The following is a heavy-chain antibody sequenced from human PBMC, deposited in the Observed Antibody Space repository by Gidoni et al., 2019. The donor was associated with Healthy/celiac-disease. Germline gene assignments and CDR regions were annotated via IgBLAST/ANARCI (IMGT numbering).Heavy chain of an antibody. CDR2: IYYSGST. CDR3: ARGGLWFGDPSYYFDY. J-gene: IGHJ4*02. D-gene: IGHD3-10*01. Sequence: QVQLQESGPGLVKPSETLSLTGTVTGGSISSYYWSWIRQPPGKGLEWIGSIYYSGSTNYNPSLKSRVTISVDTSKNQFSLKLSSVTAADTAVYYCARGGLWFGDPSYYFDYWGQGTLVTVSS. V-gene: IGHV4-59*01. CDR1: GGSISSYY.